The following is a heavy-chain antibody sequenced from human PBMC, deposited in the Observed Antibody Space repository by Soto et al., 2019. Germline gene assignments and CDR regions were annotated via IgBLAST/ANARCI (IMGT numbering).Heavy chain of an antibody. J-gene: IGHJ4*02. CDR3: ATRTSVFGIVTFY. Sequence: QVQLKESGPGLVTPWGTLSLTCAVSGASVSNGNWWGWVRQPPGRGLEWVGEIHQSGDTNYNPSRKSRVTVSAARSNNQYSLRLNSVTAADPAMYYCATRTSVFGIVTFYWGQGMLVTVSS. V-gene: IGHV4-4*02. D-gene: IGHD3-16*01. CDR2: IHQSGDT. CDR1: GASVSNGNW.